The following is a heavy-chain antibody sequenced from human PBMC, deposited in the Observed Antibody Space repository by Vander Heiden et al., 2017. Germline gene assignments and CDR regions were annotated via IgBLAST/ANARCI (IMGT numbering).Heavy chain of an antibody. V-gene: IGHV3-23*01. CDR2: ISGVTTRT. CDR3: ARFPDSGGDCAYDY. Sequence: EVQLLESGGVLVQAGGSLRLSCAASGFTFSRYVLSGVRQAPGKGLWFGTVISGVTTRTDYGDYVLVTFTISRDNSRQTLYLQMKSLRVEDMAVYYCARFPDSGGDCAYDYWGLGTLVIVSS. D-gene: IGHD2-21*02. CDR1: GFTFSRYV. J-gene: IGHJ4*02.